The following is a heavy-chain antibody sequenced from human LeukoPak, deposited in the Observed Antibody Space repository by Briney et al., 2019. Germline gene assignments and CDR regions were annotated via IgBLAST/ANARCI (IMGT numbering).Heavy chain of an antibody. D-gene: IGHD3-3*01. CDR3: AKDHYDFWSGYPYYFDY. Sequence: QTGGSLRLSCAASGFTFSSYTMSWVRQAPGKGLEWVSAISGSGGSTYYADSVKGRFTISRDNSKNTLYLQMNSLRAEDTAVYYCAKDHYDFWSGYPYYFDYWGQGTLVTVSS. CDR1: GFTFSSYT. J-gene: IGHJ4*02. CDR2: ISGSGGST. V-gene: IGHV3-23*01.